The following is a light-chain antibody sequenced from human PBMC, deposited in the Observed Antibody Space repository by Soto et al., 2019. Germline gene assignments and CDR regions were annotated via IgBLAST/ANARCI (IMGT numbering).Light chain of an antibody. CDR1: SSDVGGYNY. V-gene: IGLV2-14*03. CDR3: NSYTSSRTLV. CDR2: DVS. J-gene: IGLJ2*01. Sequence: QSVLTQPASVSGSPGQSLTISCTGTSSDVGGYNYVSWYQQHPGRAPKLMIYDVSNRPSGVSTRFSGSKSGNTASLTISGLQSEDEADYYCNSYTSSRTLVFGGGTQLTVL.